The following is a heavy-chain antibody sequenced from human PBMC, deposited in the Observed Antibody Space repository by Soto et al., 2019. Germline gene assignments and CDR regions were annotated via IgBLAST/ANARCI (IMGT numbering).Heavy chain of an antibody. D-gene: IGHD2-2*01. J-gene: IGHJ2*01. V-gene: IGHV4-39*01. Sequence: SETLSLTCTVSGGSISSSSYYWGWIRQPPGKGLEWIGSIYYSGSTYYNPSLKSRVTISVDTSKNQFSLKLSSVTAADTAVYYCATSGAGIVVVPAAHDYGDYDYWYFDLWGRGTLVTVSS. CDR1: GGSISSSSYY. CDR2: IYYSGST. CDR3: ATSGAGIVVVPAAHDYGDYDYWYFDL.